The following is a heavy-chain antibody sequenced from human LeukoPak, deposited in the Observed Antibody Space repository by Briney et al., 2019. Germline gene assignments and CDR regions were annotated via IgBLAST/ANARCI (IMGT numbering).Heavy chain of an antibody. J-gene: IGHJ5*02. V-gene: IGHV3-73*01. CDR1: GFTFSSYA. Sequence: PGGSLRLSCAASGFTFSSYAMHWVRQASGKGLEWVGRIRSKANSYATAYAASVKGRFTISRDDSKNTAYLQMNSLKTEDTAMYYCTRPVSTMVRGVIINWFDPWGQGTLVTVSS. CDR2: IRSKANSYAT. CDR3: TRPVSTMVRGVIINWFDP. D-gene: IGHD3-10*01.